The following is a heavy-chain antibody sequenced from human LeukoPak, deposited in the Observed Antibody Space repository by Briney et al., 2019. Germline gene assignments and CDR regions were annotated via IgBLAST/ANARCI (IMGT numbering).Heavy chain of an antibody. CDR1: GVSISSSSYY. V-gene: IGHV4-39*01. Sequence: SETLSLTCTVSGVSISSSSYYWGWIRQPPGKGLEWIGSIYYSGSTYYNPSLKSRVTISVDTSKNQFSLKLSSVTAADTAVYYCAVGYCSGGSCYSTPWLSSRPYNWFDPWGQGTLVTVSS. J-gene: IGHJ5*02. CDR3: AVGYCSGGSCYSTPWLSSRPYNWFDP. CDR2: IYYSGST. D-gene: IGHD2-15*01.